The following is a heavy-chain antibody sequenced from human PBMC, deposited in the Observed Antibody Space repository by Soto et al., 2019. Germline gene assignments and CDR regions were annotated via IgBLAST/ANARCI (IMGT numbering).Heavy chain of an antibody. D-gene: IGHD1-7*01. CDR3: ARADRGTGTSFPYGMDV. CDR1: GFTFSSYA. V-gene: IGHV3-30-3*01. Sequence: QVQLVESGGGVVQPGRSLRLSCAASGFTFSSYAMHWVRQAPGKGLEWVAVISYDGSNKYYADSVKGRFTISRDNYKNTLYLQMNSLRAEDTAVYYCARADRGTGTSFPYGMDVWGQGTTVTVSS. CDR2: ISYDGSNK. J-gene: IGHJ6*02.